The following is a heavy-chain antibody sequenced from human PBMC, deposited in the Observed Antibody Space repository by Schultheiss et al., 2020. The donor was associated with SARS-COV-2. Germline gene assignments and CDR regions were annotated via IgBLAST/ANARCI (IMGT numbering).Heavy chain of an antibody. J-gene: IGHJ3*02. V-gene: IGHV5-51*01. CDR3: ASGLRYYYDNGDYYYGAFDI. CDR1: GYSFTNYR. Sequence: GESLKISCKGSGYSFTNYRIGWVRQMPGKGLEWMGIIYPGDSDARYNPSFQGQVTISADKSISTAYLQWSRLKASDTAMYYCASGLRYYYDNGDYYYGAFDIWGQGTMVTVSS. CDR2: IYPGDSDA. D-gene: IGHD3-22*01.